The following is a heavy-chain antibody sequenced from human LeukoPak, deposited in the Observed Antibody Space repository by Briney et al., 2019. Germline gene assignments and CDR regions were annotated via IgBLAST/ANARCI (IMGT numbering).Heavy chain of an antibody. Sequence: GGSVRLSCGASGFSVSSNYMSWVRQAPGKGLEWVSVIYSGGSTYYADSVKGRFTISRDNAKNSLYLQMNSLRAEDTAVYYCAKDIEPYCGGDCYSGSIDYWGQGTLVTVSS. CDR1: GFSVSSNY. D-gene: IGHD2-21*02. CDR3: AKDIEPYCGGDCYSGSIDY. CDR2: IYSGGST. J-gene: IGHJ4*02. V-gene: IGHV3-66*02.